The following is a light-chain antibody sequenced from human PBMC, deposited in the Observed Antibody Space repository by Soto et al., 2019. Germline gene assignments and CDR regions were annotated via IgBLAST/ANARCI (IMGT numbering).Light chain of an antibody. Sequence: EIVLTQSPGTLSLSPGERATLSCRASQSVSSNYLAWYQQKPGQAPRLLIYGASSRATGIPDRFSGSGSGTDFTLTISRLEPEDFAVYYCQQYGSSPRGFGQGTKVDI. V-gene: IGKV3-20*01. CDR2: GAS. CDR1: QSVSSNY. CDR3: QQYGSSPRG. J-gene: IGKJ1*01.